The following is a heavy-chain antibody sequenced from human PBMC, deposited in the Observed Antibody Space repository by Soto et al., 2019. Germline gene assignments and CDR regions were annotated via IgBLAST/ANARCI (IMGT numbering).Heavy chain of an antibody. CDR1: GGSISSYY. D-gene: IGHD3-22*01. J-gene: IGHJ6*03. CDR3: ARVRSGYRDYYYYYMDV. V-gene: IGHV4-59*08. Sequence: SETLSLTCTVSGGSISSYYWSWIRQPPGKGLEWIGYIYYSGSTNYNPSLKSRVTISVDTSKNQFSLKLSSVTAADTAVYYCARVRSGYRDYYYYYMDVWGKGTTVTAP. CDR2: IYYSGST.